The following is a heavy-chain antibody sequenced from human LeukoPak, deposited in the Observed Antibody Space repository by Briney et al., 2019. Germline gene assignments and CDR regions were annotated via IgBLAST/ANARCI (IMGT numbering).Heavy chain of an antibody. CDR3: ARVVVVPANWFDP. D-gene: IGHD2-2*01. V-gene: IGHV4-31*03. CDR1: GGSISGGGYY. CDR2: IYYSGST. J-gene: IGHJ5*02. Sequence: SETLSLTCTVSGGSISGGGYYWSWIRQHPGKGLEWIGYIYYSGSTYYNPSLKSRVTISVDTSKNQFSLKLSSVTAADTAVYYCARVVVVPANWFDPWGQGTLVTVSS.